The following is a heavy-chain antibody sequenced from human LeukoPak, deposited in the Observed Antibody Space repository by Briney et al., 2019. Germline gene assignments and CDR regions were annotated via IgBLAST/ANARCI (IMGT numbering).Heavy chain of an antibody. CDR3: AKRTYCSGGSCYPFDY. Sequence: WGSLRLSCAASGFTFSSYAMSWVRQAPGKGLEWVSAISGSGGSTYYADSVKGRFTISRDNSKNTLYLQMNSLRAEDTAVYYSAKRTYCSGGSCYPFDYWGQGTLVTVSS. CDR2: ISGSGGST. CDR1: GFTFSSYA. D-gene: IGHD2-15*01. J-gene: IGHJ4*02. V-gene: IGHV3-23*01.